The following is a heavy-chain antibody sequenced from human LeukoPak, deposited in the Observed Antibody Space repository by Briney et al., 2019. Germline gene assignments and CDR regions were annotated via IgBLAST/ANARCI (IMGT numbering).Heavy chain of an antibody. V-gene: IGHV3-49*04. CDR2: IRGKAYGATT. CDR1: GFTFGGYS. CDR3: TSSFGQLSSFDY. Sequence: GGSLRLSCSTSGFTFGGYSMNWVRQAPGKGLEWVGFIRGKAYGATTEYAASVKGRFTISRDDSKSTAYLQMNSLKTEDTAVYYRTSSFGQLSSFDYWGQGTLVTVSS. D-gene: IGHD3-10*01. J-gene: IGHJ4*02.